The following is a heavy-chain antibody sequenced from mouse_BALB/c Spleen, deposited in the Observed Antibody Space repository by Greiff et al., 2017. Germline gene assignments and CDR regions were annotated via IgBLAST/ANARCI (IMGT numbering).Heavy chain of an antibody. Sequence: EVQLQESGPGLVKPSQSLSLTCTVTGYSITSDYAWNWIRQFPGNKLEWMGYISYSGSTSYNPSLKSRISITRDTSKNQFFLQLNSVTTEDTATYYCARIYYGNWDYWGQGTSVTVSS. CDR3: ARIYYGNWDY. J-gene: IGHJ4*01. V-gene: IGHV3-2*02. CDR1: GYSITSDYA. CDR2: ISYSGST. D-gene: IGHD2-1*01.